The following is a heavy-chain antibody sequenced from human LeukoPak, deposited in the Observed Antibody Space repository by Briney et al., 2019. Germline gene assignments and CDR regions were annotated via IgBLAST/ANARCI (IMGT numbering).Heavy chain of an antibody. V-gene: IGHV4-61*02. CDR3: ASSAIFGVVLIPHDAFDI. CDR1: GGSISSGSYY. J-gene: IGHJ3*02. D-gene: IGHD3-3*01. Sequence: SQTLSLTCTVSGGSISSGSYYWSWIRQPAGKGLEWIGRIYTSGSTNYNPSLKSRVTISVDTSKNQFSLKLSSVTAADTAVYYCASSAIFGVVLIPHDAFDIWGQGTMVTVSS. CDR2: IYTSGST.